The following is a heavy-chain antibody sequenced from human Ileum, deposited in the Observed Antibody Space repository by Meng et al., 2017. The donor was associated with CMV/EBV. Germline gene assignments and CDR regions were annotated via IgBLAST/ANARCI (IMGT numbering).Heavy chain of an antibody. CDR3: VSQVVAASFDY. CDR2: IYYSGSP. J-gene: IGHJ4*02. V-gene: IGHV4-30-4*08. Sequence: QVQVHDSVPGPGKPSQTPSLICTVSGGSISSGNYYWSCIRQPPGRGLELIGYIYYSGSPYYKPSLKSRVTISLDTSKNQFSLNLRSVTATDSAVYYCVSQVVAASFDYWGQGALVTVSS. D-gene: IGHD2-15*01. CDR1: GGSISSGNYY.